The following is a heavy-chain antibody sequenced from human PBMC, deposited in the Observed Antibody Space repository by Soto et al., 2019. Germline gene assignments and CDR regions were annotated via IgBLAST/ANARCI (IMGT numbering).Heavy chain of an antibody. D-gene: IGHD3-9*01. V-gene: IGHV4-59*01. CDR1: GGSISSYY. CDR2: IYYSGST. Sequence: SETLSLTCTVSGGSISSYYWSWIRQPPGKGLEWIGYIYYSGSTNYNPSLKSRVTISVDTSKNQFSLKLSSVTAADTAVYYCASNQAGYDILTGYYSPSSYSYMDVWGKGTTVTVSS. J-gene: IGHJ6*03. CDR3: ASNQAGYDILTGYYSPSSYSYMDV.